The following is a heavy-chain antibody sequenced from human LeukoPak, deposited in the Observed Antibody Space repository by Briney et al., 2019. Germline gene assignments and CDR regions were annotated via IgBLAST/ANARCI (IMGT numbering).Heavy chain of an antibody. CDR2: ISGSGGST. Sequence: PGGSLRLSCAASGFTFSSYAMSWDRQAPGKGLEWVSAISGSGGSTYYADSVKGRFTISRDNSKNTLYLQMNSLRAEDTAVYYCAKDGVAAAGTNWFDPWGQGTLVTVSS. CDR1: GFTFSSYA. V-gene: IGHV3-23*01. D-gene: IGHD6-13*01. J-gene: IGHJ5*02. CDR3: AKDGVAAAGTNWFDP.